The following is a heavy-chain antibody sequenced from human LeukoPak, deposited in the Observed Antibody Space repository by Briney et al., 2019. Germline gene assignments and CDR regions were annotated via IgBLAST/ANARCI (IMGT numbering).Heavy chain of an antibody. D-gene: IGHD3/OR15-3a*01. J-gene: IGHJ3*02. V-gene: IGHV1-24*01. CDR2: SDPEDGET. Sequence: GASVKVSCKVSGYSXMELSMHGVRQAPGKGLEWMGGSDPEDGETIYAQKYQGRVTMTEDTSTDTAYMELSSLRSEDTAVYYCATPGPDWGDAFDIWGQGTMVTVSS. CDR1: GYSXMELS. CDR3: ATPGPDWGDAFDI.